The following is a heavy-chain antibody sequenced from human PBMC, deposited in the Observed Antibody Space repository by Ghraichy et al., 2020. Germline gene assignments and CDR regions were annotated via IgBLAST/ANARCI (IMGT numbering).Heavy chain of an antibody. CDR1: GFTFSDYY. J-gene: IGHJ3*02. V-gene: IGHV3-11*06. Sequence: GALRLSCAASGFTFSDYYMSWIRQAPGKGLEWVSYISSSSSYTNYADSVKGRFTISRDNAKNSLYLQMNSLRAEDTAVYYCARGVDSSGFYAFDIWGQGTMVTVSS. CDR2: ISSSSSYT. CDR3: ARGVDSSGFYAFDI. D-gene: IGHD3-22*01.